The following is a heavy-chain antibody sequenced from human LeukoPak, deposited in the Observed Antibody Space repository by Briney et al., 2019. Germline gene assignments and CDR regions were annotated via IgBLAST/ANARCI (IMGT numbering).Heavy chain of an antibody. CDR1: GFTFILSW. CDR3: VRGAGPGTPFD. V-gene: IGHV3-74*01. J-gene: IGHJ1*01. CDR2: INYDARSR. D-gene: IGHD1-1*01. Sequence: PGGSLRVSCAASGFTFILSWMHWVRQAQGKGLEWVSSINYDARSRTYADSMKGRLTISRDNAKNTLFLQMNSLRVEDTAIYSCVRGAGPGTPFDWGQGILVTVSS.